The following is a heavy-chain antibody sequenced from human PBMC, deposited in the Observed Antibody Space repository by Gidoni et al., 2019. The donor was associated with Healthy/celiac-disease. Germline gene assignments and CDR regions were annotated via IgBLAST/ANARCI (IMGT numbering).Heavy chain of an antibody. D-gene: IGHD3-22*01. CDR3: TTDVYYYDSSGYKLFDY. Sequence: EVQLVESGGGLVKPGGSLRLSCAACGFTFSNAWVNWVRQAPGKGLEWVGRIKSKTDGGTTDYAAPVKGRFTISRDDSKNTLYLQMNSLKTEDTAVYYCTTDVYYYDSSGYKLFDYWGQGTLVTVSS. V-gene: IGHV3-15*07. CDR2: IKSKTDGGTT. J-gene: IGHJ4*02. CDR1: GFTFSNAW.